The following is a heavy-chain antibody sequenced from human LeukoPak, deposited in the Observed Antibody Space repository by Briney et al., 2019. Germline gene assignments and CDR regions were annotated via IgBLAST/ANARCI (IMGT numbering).Heavy chain of an antibody. Sequence: SETPSLTCAVYGGSFSGYYWSWIRQPPGKGLEWIGEINHSGSTNYNPSLKSRVTISVDTSKNQFSLKLSSVTAADTAVYYCAREGNGYNSHFDYWGQGTLVTVSS. CDR1: GGSFSGYY. V-gene: IGHV4-34*01. J-gene: IGHJ4*02. D-gene: IGHD5-24*01. CDR3: AREGNGYNSHFDY. CDR2: INHSGST.